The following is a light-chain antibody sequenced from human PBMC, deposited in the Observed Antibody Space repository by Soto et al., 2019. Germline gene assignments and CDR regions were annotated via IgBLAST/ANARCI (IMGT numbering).Light chain of an antibody. Sequence: EIVLTQSPGTLSLSPGERATLSCRAIRRVRRSSLAWYEQQPGQAPMLLIYGESSRATGIPDRFSGSGSGSHSSLTISTPEPEECAVCHSQQSGCSPPGYIFSQGTKLDIK. V-gene: IGKV3-20*01. CDR1: RRVRRSS. CDR3: QQSGCSPPGYI. J-gene: IGKJ2*01. CDR2: GES.